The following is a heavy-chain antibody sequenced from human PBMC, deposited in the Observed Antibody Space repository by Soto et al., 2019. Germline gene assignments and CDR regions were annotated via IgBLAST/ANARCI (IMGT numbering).Heavy chain of an antibody. J-gene: IGHJ1*01. Sequence: ASVKVSCKASGYTFTSYYMHWVRQAPGQGLEWMGIINPSGGSTCYAQKFQGRVTMTRDTSTSTVYMELSSLRSEDTAVYYCARASVYYDGSGYYCRSAEYFRHWGQGTRGTVSS. CDR1: GYTFTSYY. CDR3: ARASVYYDGSGYYCRSAEYFRH. V-gene: IGHV1-46*01. CDR2: INPSGGST. D-gene: IGHD3-22*01.